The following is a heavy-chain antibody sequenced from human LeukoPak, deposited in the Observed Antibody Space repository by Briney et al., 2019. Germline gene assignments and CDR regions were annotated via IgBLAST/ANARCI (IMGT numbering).Heavy chain of an antibody. CDR2: IKQDGSEK. CDR3: ARSFEYYDFWSGSFYGMDV. CDR1: GFTFSSYW. V-gene: IGHV3-7*01. J-gene: IGHJ6*02. Sequence: PGGSLRLSCAASGFTFSSYWMSWVRQAPGKGLEWVANIKQDGSEKYYVDSVKGRFTISRDNAKNSLYLEMNSLRAEDTAVYYCARSFEYYDFWSGSFYGMDVWGQGTTVTVSS. D-gene: IGHD3-3*01.